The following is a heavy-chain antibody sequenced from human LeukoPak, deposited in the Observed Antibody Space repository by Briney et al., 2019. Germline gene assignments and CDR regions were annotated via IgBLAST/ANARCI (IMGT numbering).Heavy chain of an antibody. CDR2: VNQGGTEK. CDR3: ARTSIAARPPHFDY. CDR1: GFTFSSQW. Sequence: PGGSLRLSCAASGFTFSSQWMGWVRQAPGKGLEWVANVNQGGTEKFYVDSVKGRFTISRDNAKNSLYLQMNSLRAEDTAVYYCARTSIAARPPHFDYWGQGTLVTVSS. D-gene: IGHD6-6*01. V-gene: IGHV3-7*01. J-gene: IGHJ4*02.